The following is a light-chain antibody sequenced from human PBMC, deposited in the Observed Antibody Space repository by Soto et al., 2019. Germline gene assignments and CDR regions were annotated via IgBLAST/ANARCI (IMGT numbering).Light chain of an antibody. V-gene: IGLV1-44*01. Sequence: QSVLTQPPPASGTPRQRVTLSFSVNRSNIGSKTVNWYQQLPGTAPKLLIYSNNQRPSGVPDRFSGSKSGTSASLAISGLQSEDEADYYCATWDDSLNGLFGTGTKSPS. CDR2: SNN. CDR1: RSNIGSKT. CDR3: ATWDDSLNGL. J-gene: IGLJ1*01.